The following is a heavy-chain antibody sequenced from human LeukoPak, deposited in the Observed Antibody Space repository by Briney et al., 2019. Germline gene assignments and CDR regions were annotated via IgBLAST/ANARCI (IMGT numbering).Heavy chain of an antibody. CDR1: GFTFSHYG. J-gene: IGHJ4*02. CDR3: AKDAQRGFDYSNSLEY. Sequence: GGSLRLSCVASGFTFSHYGMHWVRQAQGKGLEWVAVIWNDGSNRYYADSVKGRFTISRDNSKNTVYLQMNSLRAADTSVYYCAKDAQRGFDYSNSLEYWGQGTLVTVSS. D-gene: IGHD4-11*01. V-gene: IGHV3-33*06. CDR2: IWNDGSNR.